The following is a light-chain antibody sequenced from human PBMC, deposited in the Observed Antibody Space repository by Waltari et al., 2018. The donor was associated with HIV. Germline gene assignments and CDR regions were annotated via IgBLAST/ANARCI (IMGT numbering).Light chain of an antibody. Sequence: QSALTQPASVSGSPGQSVTISCTGTSSNVGGYNLVSWYQQHPDKAPKLVIFDANTRPSGIPFCFSASKSGNTASLTISGFQPEDEADYYCCSYMSGSTLVFGGGTKVIV. CDR3: CSYMSGSTLV. CDR2: DAN. V-gene: IGLV2-14*02. CDR1: SSNVGGYNL. J-gene: IGLJ3*02.